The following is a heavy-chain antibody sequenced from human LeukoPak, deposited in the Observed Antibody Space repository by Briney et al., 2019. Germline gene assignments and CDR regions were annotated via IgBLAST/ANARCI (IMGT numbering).Heavy chain of an antibody. CDR3: ARGGYYDILTGYYMGY. J-gene: IGHJ4*02. D-gene: IGHD3-9*01. Sequence: GGSLRLSCAASGFTFSSYAMHWVRQAPGKGLEWVAVISYDGSNKYYADSVKGRFTISRDNSKNTLYLQMNSVRAEDTAVYYCARGGYYDILTGYYMGYWGQGTLVTVSS. CDR1: GFTFSSYA. V-gene: IGHV3-30-3*01. CDR2: ISYDGSNK.